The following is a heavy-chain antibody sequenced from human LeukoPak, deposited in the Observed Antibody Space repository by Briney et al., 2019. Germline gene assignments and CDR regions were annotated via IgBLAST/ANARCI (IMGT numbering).Heavy chain of an antibody. D-gene: IGHD1-14*01. CDR2: ISGSGGST. J-gene: IGHJ4*02. V-gene: IGHV3-23*01. Sequence: GGSLRLSCAASGFTFSSYAMSWVRHAPGKGLEWVSAISGSGGSTYYADSVKGRFTISRDNSKNTLYLQMNSLRAEDTAVYYCAKATPGVSKVSPDYWGQGTLVTVSS. CDR3: AKATPGVSKVSPDY. CDR1: GFTFSSYA.